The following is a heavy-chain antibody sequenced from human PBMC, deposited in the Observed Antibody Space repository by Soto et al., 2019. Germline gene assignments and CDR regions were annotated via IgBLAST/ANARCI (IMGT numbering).Heavy chain of an antibody. J-gene: IGHJ5*02. CDR1: GASIPCADPY. V-gene: IGHV4-31*11. CDR2: ITCSRDP. D-gene: IGHD1-26*01. Sequence: TLSLSCAVSGASIPCADPYWFWIRKPAGKGLELIGYITCSRDPYSDPSRRSRVTISADRTETKFSLTFKSMTDADTAVYFCTRDFGRSEIGPWGQGASVTVSS. CDR3: TRDFGRSEIGP.